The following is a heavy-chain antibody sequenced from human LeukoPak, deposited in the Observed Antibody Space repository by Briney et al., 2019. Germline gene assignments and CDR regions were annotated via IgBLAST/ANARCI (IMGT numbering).Heavy chain of an antibody. Sequence: SETLSLTCAVSAYSINIGYYWGWIRQPPGKGLEWIVSFYHSGSTYYNSSLKSRVTLSVDTSKNQSSLKMSSVTAADTAMYYCARGVGTGPIDYWGQGTLVTVSS. CDR2: FYHSGST. V-gene: IGHV4-38-2*01. D-gene: IGHD1/OR15-1a*01. J-gene: IGHJ4*02. CDR3: ARGVGTGPIDY. CDR1: AYSINIGYY.